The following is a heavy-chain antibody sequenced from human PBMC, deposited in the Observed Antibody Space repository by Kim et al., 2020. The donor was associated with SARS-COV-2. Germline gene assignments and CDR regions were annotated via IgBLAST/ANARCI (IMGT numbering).Heavy chain of an antibody. J-gene: IGHJ4*02. Sequence: AAPVKGRLTISRDDSKTTAYLQMNSLKTEDTAVYYCTSPYYDSSGSHFDYWGQGTLVTVSS. CDR3: TSPYYDSSGSHFDY. D-gene: IGHD3-22*01. V-gene: IGHV3-73*01.